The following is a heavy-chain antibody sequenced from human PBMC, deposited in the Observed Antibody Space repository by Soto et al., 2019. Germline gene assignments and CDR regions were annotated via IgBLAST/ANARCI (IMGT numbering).Heavy chain of an antibody. J-gene: IGHJ3*02. Sequence: GGSLRLSCAASGFTFSSYAMSWVRQAPGKGLEWVSAISGSGGSTYYADSVKGRFTISRDNSKNTLYLQMNSLRAEDTAVYYCAKPIAAAGTRVLDAFDIWGQGTMVTVSS. CDR2: ISGSGGST. V-gene: IGHV3-23*01. D-gene: IGHD6-13*01. CDR3: AKPIAAAGTRVLDAFDI. CDR1: GFTFSSYA.